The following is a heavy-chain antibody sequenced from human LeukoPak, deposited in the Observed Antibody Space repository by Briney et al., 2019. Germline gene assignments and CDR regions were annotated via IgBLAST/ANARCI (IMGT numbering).Heavy chain of an antibody. CDR2: ISGSGGST. CDR3: AKGKTATGTLALDY. CDR1: GFTFSSYG. D-gene: IGHD3-9*01. J-gene: IGHJ4*02. V-gene: IGHV3-23*01. Sequence: PGGSLRLSCAASGFTFSSYGMSWVRQAPGKGLEWVSAISGSGGSTYYADSVKGRFTISRDNSKNTLYLQMNSLRAEDTAVYYCAKGKTATGTLALDYWGQGTLVTVSS.